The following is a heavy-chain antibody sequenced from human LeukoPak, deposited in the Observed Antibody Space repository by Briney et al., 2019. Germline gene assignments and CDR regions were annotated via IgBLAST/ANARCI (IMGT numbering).Heavy chain of an antibody. D-gene: IGHD2-15*01. CDR3: ARGVGSSWFDP. Sequence: ASVKVSCKASGYSFTAYYMHWVRQAPGQGLEWMGWINTNSGGTNCARKFQGRVTMTRDTSISTAYMEMSSLISDDTAVYYCARGVGSSWFDPWGQGTLVTVPS. J-gene: IGHJ5*02. CDR2: INTNSGGT. CDR1: GYSFTAYY. V-gene: IGHV1-2*02.